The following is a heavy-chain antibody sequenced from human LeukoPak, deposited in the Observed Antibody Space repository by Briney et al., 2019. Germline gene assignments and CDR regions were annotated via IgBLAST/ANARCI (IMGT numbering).Heavy chain of an antibody. J-gene: IGHJ4*02. CDR2: IYYSGST. Sequence: PSETLSLTCTVSGGSISSSGYYWGWIRQPPGKGLEEIGTIYYSGSTYYNPSLKSRVTISVDTSKNQFSLKLSSVTAADTAVYYCARQAPGSKKGHYFDSWGQGTLVTVSS. CDR3: ARQAPGSKKGHYFDS. CDR1: GGSISSSGYY. V-gene: IGHV4-39*01.